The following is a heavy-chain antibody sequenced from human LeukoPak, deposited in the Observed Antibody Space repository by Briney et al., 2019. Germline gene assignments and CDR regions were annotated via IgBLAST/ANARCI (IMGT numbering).Heavy chain of an antibody. D-gene: IGHD1-26*01. CDR2: IYYTGST. CDR3: ARYSGSNYYYFDY. CDR1: GGSISGYY. J-gene: IGHJ4*02. Sequence: SETLSLTCTVSGGSISGYYWNWIRQPPGKGLEWIGCIYYTGSTHYNSSLKSRVAISVDTSKNQFSLKLSSVTAADTAVYYRARYSGSNYYYFDYWGQGTLVTVSS. V-gene: IGHV4-59*01.